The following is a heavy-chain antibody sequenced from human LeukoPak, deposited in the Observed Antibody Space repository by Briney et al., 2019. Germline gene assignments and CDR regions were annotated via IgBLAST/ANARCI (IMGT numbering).Heavy chain of an antibody. Sequence: SETLSLTCTVSGGSITSYYWSWIRQPPGKGLEWIGHIYYSGSTNYNPSLKSRVTISIDTSKNQFSLELSSVTAADTAVYYCARDGEMATISYFDYWGQGTLVTVSS. V-gene: IGHV4-59*01. CDR1: GGSITSYY. D-gene: IGHD5-24*01. CDR3: ARDGEMATISYFDY. CDR2: IYYSGST. J-gene: IGHJ4*02.